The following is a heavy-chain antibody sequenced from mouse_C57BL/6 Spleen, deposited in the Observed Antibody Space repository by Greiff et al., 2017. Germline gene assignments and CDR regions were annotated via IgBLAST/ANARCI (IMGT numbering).Heavy chain of an antibody. CDR3: ARRGGSSYEDY. D-gene: IGHD1-1*01. J-gene: IGHJ2*01. Sequence: VQLQQPGAELVMPGASVKLSCKASGYTFTSYWMHWVKQRPGQGLEWIGEIDPSDSYTNYNQKFQGKSTLTVDKSSSTAYMQLSSLTSEDSAVYYCARRGGSSYEDYWGQGTTLTVSS. CDR1: GYTFTSYW. CDR2: IDPSDSYT. V-gene: IGHV1-69*01.